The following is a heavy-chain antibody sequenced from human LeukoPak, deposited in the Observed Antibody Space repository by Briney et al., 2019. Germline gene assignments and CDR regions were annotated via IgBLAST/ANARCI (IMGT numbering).Heavy chain of an antibody. CDR3: ARENSHQLPYTLDY. CDR2: IKQDGSEK. Sequence: GGSLRLSCAASGFTFSSYWMSWVRQAPGKGLEWAANIKQDGSEKYSVDSVKGRFTISRDNAKNSLYLQMNSLRAEDTAVYYCARENSHQLPYTLDYWGQGTLVTVSS. J-gene: IGHJ4*02. D-gene: IGHD2-2*01. CDR1: GFTFSSYW. V-gene: IGHV3-7*01.